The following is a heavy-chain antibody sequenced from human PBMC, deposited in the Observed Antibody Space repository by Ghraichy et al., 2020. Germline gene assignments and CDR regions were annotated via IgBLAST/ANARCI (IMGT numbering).Heavy chain of an antibody. CDR3: AKDRYDSSGYYSKDFDY. D-gene: IGHD3-22*01. Sequence: GESLNISCAASGFTFSSYAMSWVRQAPGKGLEWVSAISGSGGSTYYADSVKGRFTISRDNSKNTLYLQMNSLRAEDTAVYYCAKDRYDSSGYYSKDFDYWGQGTLVTVSS. CDR2: ISGSGGST. CDR1: GFTFSSYA. J-gene: IGHJ4*02. V-gene: IGHV3-23*01.